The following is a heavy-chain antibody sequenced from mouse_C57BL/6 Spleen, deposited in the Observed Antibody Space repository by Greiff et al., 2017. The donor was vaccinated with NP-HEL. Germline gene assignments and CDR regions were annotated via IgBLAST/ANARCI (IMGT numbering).Heavy chain of an antibody. CDR2: IDPSDSYT. D-gene: IGHD3-2*02. CDR3: ARDSSGYRAY. CDR1: GYTFTSYW. J-gene: IGHJ3*01. V-gene: IGHV1-50*01. Sequence: QVQLQQPGAELVKPGASVKLSCKASGYTFTSYWMQWVKQRPGQGLEWIGEIDPSDSYTNYNQKFKGKATLTVDTSSSTAYMQLSSLTSEDSAVYYCARDSSGYRAYWGQGTLVTVSA.